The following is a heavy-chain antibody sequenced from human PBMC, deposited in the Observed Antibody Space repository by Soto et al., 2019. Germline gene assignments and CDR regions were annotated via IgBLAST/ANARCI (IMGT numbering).Heavy chain of an antibody. CDR3: ARGRYGDY. CDR2: ISAHNGNT. CDR1: GYDFTTYG. J-gene: IGHJ4*02. V-gene: IGHV1-18*01. D-gene: IGHD1-1*01. Sequence: QVHLVQSGAEVMKPGASVKVSCKGSGYDFTTYGIPWVRQAPGQGLEWMAWISAHNGNTDYAQKLQGRVTVTRDTSTSTALMELRSLRSDDTAMDYCARGRYGDYWGQGALVTVSS.